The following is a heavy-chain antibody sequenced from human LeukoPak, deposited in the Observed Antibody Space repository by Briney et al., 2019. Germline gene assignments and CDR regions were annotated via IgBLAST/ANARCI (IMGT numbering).Heavy chain of an antibody. V-gene: IGHV3-48*01. D-gene: IGHD3-10*01. CDR3: ARDRRSEGGVRASFDY. J-gene: IGHJ4*02. CDR2: ISSSSTI. CDR1: GFTFSSYS. Sequence: GGSLRLSCAASGFTFSSYSMNWVRQAPGKGLEWVSYISSSSTIYYADSVKGRFTISRDNAKNSVYLQMNSLRAEDTALYYCARDRRSEGGVRASFDYWGQGTLVTVSS.